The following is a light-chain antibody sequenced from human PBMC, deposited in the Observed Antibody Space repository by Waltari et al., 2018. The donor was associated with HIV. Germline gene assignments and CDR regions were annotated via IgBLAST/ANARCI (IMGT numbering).Light chain of an antibody. J-gene: IGKJ5*01. V-gene: IGKV3-11*01. CDR2: YAS. CDR3: QQRSSWPPSIT. CDR1: QSVGNF. Sequence: IVLTQSQNTLSFPQGKKATSSSRASQSVGNFLAWYQQKPGQAPRLLVYYASNRATGIPARFSGSGSGTDFTLTISRLEAEDFAVYYCQQRSSWPPSITFGQGTRLEIK.